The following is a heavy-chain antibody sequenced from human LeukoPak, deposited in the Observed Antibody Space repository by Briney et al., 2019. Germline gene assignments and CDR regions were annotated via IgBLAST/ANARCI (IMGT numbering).Heavy chain of an antibody. D-gene: IGHD3-22*01. V-gene: IGHV3-21*01. CDR1: GFTFSSYT. J-gene: IGHJ4*02. CDR3: ARAYFSDSSGYYFAKVEFDS. CDR2: ISSSSSYI. Sequence: GSLRLSCAASGFTFSSYTINWVRPAPGKGLEWLSSISSSSSYIYYADSVKGRFTISRDNAKKSLYLQMNSLRAEDTAVYYCARAYFSDSSGYYFAKVEFDSWGQGTLVTVSS.